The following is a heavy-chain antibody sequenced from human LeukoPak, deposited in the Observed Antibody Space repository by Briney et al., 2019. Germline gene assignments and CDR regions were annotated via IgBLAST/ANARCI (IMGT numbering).Heavy chain of an antibody. J-gene: IGHJ4*02. V-gene: IGHV4-4*07. CDR2: MYTSGST. CDR1: GGSISSHY. Sequence: SETLSLTCTVSGGSISSHYWSWIRQPAGKGLEWIGRMYTSGSTNYNPSLESRVTMSVDMSKNQFSLKLCSVTAADTAVYYCARSGGSSGWYYFDYWGQGTLVTVPS. D-gene: IGHD6-19*01. CDR3: ARSGGSSGWYYFDY.